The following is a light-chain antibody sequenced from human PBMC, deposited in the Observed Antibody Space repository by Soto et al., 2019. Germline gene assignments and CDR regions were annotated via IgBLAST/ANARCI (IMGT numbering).Light chain of an antibody. J-gene: IGKJ3*01. CDR2: GAS. Sequence: EIVLTQSPGTLSLSPGERATLSCRASQSVSGSCLAWYQQKPGQAPRLLTYGASSRATGIPDRFSGSGSGTDFTLTISRLEPEDFAVYYCQQYGRSPFTFGPGTKVDIK. CDR1: QSVSGSC. CDR3: QQYGRSPFT. V-gene: IGKV3-20*01.